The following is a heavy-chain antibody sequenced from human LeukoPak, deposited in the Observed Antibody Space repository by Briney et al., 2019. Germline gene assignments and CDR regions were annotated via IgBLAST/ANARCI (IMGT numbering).Heavy chain of an antibody. J-gene: IGHJ3*02. V-gene: IGHV3-53*01. Sequence: QSGGSLRLSCAASGFTFSSYGMHWVRQAPGKGLEWVSVIYSGGSTYYADSVKGRFTISRDNFKNTLYLQMNNLRAEDTAVYYCARDLGYSGYDDAFDIWGQGTMVTVSS. CDR1: GFTFSSYG. D-gene: IGHD5-12*01. CDR3: ARDLGYSGYDDAFDI. CDR2: IYSGGST.